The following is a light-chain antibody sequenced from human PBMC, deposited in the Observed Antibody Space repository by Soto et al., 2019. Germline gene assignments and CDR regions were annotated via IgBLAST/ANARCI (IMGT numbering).Light chain of an antibody. CDR3: HQYYNRPPWT. CDR1: RSVDTD. V-gene: IGKV3-15*01. J-gene: IGKJ1*01. Sequence: EILMTQSPATLSVSPGDSATLSCMASRSVDTDLAWYQQKPGQAPRLLVFATSARATGVPDRFRGSRSGTDFTLTISSLQPEDSATYYCHQYYNRPPWTFGQGTKVDI. CDR2: ATS.